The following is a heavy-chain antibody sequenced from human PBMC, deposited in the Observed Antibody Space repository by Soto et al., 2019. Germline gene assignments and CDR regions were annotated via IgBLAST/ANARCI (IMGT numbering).Heavy chain of an antibody. CDR2: IRSKAYGGTT. J-gene: IGHJ4*02. D-gene: IGHD6-19*01. CDR3: TRDLFPLDSSGWPDSPDY. CDR1: GFTFGDYA. Sequence: GGSLRLSCTASGFTFGDYAMSWFRQAPGKGLEWVGFIRSKAYGGTTEYAASVKGRFTISRDDSKSIAYLQMNSLKTEDTAVYYCTRDLFPLDSSGWPDSPDYWGQGTLVTVSS. V-gene: IGHV3-49*03.